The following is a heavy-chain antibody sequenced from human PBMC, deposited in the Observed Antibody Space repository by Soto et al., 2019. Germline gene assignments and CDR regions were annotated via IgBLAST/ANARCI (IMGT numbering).Heavy chain of an antibody. CDR1: GYTFTGYY. Sequence: GASVKVSCKASGYTFTGYYMHWVRQAPGQGLEWMGWINPNSGGTNYAQKFQGWVTMTRDTSISTAYMELSRLRSDDTAVYYCAREAVAMGYYYYYGMDVWGQGTTVTVS. J-gene: IGHJ6*02. CDR2: INPNSGGT. CDR3: AREAVAMGYYYYYGMDV. V-gene: IGHV1-2*04. D-gene: IGHD5-18*01.